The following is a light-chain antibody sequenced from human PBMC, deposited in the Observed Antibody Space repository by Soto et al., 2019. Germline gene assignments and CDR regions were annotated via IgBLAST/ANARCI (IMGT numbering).Light chain of an antibody. J-gene: IGLJ3*02. V-gene: IGLV2-11*01. CDR2: DVS. Sequence: QSALTQPRSVSGSPGQSVTISCTGTSSDVGGYNYVSWYQQHPGKAPKLMIYDVSKRPSGVSNRFSGSKSGNTASLTISGLQAEDEADYYCCAYAGSGTVVFGGGTKLTVL. CDR1: SSDVGGYNY. CDR3: CAYAGSGTVV.